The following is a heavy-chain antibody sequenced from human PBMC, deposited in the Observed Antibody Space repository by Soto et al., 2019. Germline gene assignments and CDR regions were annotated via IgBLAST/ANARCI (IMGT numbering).Heavy chain of an antibody. V-gene: IGHV3-48*01. CDR3: ARDRWFS. CDR1: GFTFSSYS. Sequence: GESLKISCAASGFTFSSYSMNWVRQAPGKGLEWVSYISSSSSTIYYADSVKGRFTISRDNAKNSLYLQMNSLRAEDTAVYYCARDRWFSGGQGTLVTVSS. D-gene: IGHD3-10*01. CDR2: ISSSSSTI. J-gene: IGHJ4*02.